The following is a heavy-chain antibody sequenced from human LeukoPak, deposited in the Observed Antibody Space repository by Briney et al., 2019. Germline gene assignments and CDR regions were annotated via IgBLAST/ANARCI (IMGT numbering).Heavy chain of an antibody. J-gene: IGHJ3*02. CDR1: GGTFSSYA. D-gene: IGHD3-3*01. V-gene: IGHV1-69*04. Sequence: SVRVSCKASGGTFSSYAISWVRQAPGQGLEWMGRIIPILGIANYAQKFQGRVTITADKSTSTAYMELSSLRSEDTAVYYCARVFTVGSWSGRARDSPPPNDAFDIWGQGTMVTVSS. CDR2: IIPILGIA. CDR3: ARVFTVGSWSGRARDSPPPNDAFDI.